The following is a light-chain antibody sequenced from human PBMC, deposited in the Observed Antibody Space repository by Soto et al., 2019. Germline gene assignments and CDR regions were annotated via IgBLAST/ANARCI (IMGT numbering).Light chain of an antibody. J-gene: IGLJ1*01. CDR3: SSYPSTERV. Sequence: QPELTQPAYVSRSAVDSITISCTGTSSDVGGYNYVSWYQQHPGKAPKLMIYDVSNRPSGVSNRFSGCKSGNTASLTISGLQTENEADYYCSSYPSTERVFGPMTAVTV. CDR2: DVS. V-gene: IGLV2-14*01. CDR1: SSDVGGYNY.